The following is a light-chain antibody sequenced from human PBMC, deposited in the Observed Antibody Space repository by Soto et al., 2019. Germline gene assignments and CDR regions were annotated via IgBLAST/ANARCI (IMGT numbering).Light chain of an antibody. CDR2: WAS. J-gene: IGKJ2*01. V-gene: IGKV4-1*01. CDR3: QQYYSTPRT. Sequence: DIVMTQSPDSLAVSLGERATINCKSSQSVIHTSNNKSYLAWYQQKPGKPPELLLYWASARESGVPDRFSGSGSGTDFTLTISSLQAEDVAVYYCQQYYSTPRTFGQGTKVEIK. CDR1: QSVIHTSNNKSY.